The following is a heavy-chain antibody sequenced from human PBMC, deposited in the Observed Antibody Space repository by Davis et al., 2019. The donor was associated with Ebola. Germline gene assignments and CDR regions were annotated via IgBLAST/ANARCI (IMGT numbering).Heavy chain of an antibody. D-gene: IGHD3-22*01. CDR1: GHTFTGYY. J-gene: IGHJ4*02. CDR3: ARDRYSDGSGYFFEQSH. CDR2: INTYSGGT. V-gene: IGHV1-2*02. Sequence: ASVKVSCKASGHTFTGYYMHWVRQAPGQGLEWMGWINTYSGGTKYAQKFQGRVTMARDTSINRAYMELSRLRSEDTAVYYCARDRYSDGSGYFFEQSHWGQGTLVTVSS.